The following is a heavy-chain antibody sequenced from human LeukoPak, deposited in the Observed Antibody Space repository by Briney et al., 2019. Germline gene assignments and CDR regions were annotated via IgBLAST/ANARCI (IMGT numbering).Heavy chain of an antibody. CDR1: GFTFSSYG. CDR2: IQYDGSNE. D-gene: IGHD3-9*01. Sequence: GGSLRLSCAASGFTFSSYGMHWVRQAPGKGLEWVAYIQYDGSNEQYAHSVKGRFRISRDGSKNILYLQMNSLRAEDTAVYYCAKDGGEYYDILTGYYPRLYYMDVWGKGTTVTISS. CDR3: AKDGGEYYDILTGYYPRLYYMDV. J-gene: IGHJ6*03. V-gene: IGHV3-30*02.